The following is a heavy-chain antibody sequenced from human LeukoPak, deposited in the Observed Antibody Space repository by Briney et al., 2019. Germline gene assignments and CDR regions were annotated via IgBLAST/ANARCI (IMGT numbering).Heavy chain of an antibody. D-gene: IGHD3-22*01. CDR1: GGAFSCYA. J-gene: IGHJ3*02. Sequence: ASVKVSCKASGGAFSCYAISWVRQAPGQGLEWMGGIIPIFGTANYAQKFQGRVTITTDESTSTAYMELSSLRSEDTAVYYCARGSSDYYDSSGYYLIWGQGTMVTVSS. V-gene: IGHV1-69*05. CDR3: ARGSSDYYDSSGYYLI. CDR2: IIPIFGTA.